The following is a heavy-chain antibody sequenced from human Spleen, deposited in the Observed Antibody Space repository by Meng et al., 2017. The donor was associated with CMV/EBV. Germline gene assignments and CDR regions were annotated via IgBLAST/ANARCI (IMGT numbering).Heavy chain of an antibody. CDR2: IGSRAGYI. V-gene: IGHV3-21*01. D-gene: IGHD2-21*02. Sequence: GESLKISCAASGFTFSDYAMKWVRQAPGKGLEWVSSIGSRAGYISYGDSVKGRFTISRDNAKNSLILQMNSLRAEDTAVYYCATGRTACYSLCFDSWGHGTLVTVSS. CDR1: GFTFSDYA. CDR3: ATGRTACYSLCFDS. J-gene: IGHJ5*01.